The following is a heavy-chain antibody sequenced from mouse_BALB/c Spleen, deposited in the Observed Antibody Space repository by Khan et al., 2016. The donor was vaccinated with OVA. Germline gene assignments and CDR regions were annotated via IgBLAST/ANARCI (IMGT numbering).Heavy chain of an antibody. V-gene: IGHV1-63*02. D-gene: IGHD3-1*01. CDR2: IFPGGGYT. CDR1: GYTFTNYW. Sequence: VQLQESGAELVRPGTSVKMSCKAAGYTFTNYWIGWVKQRPGNGLEWIGDIFPGGGYTNYNEKFKGKVTLTADTSSSTAYMQLSSLTSEDSAIYYCARRGAARGTWDYFDYWGQGTTLTVSS. J-gene: IGHJ2*01. CDR3: ARRGAARGTWDYFDY.